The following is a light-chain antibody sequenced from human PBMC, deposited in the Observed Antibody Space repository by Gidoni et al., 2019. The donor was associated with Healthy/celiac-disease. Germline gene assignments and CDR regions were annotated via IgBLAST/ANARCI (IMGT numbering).Light chain of an antibody. Sequence: EIVLTQSPGTLSLSPGERATLSCRASQSVSSSYLALYQQKPGPAPRLLIYGASSRATGIPDRFSGSGAGTDFTLTISRLEPEDFAVYYCQQYGSSPGTFXGXTKVEIK. J-gene: IGKJ4*01. V-gene: IGKV3-20*01. CDR1: QSVSSSY. CDR3: QQYGSSPGT. CDR2: GAS.